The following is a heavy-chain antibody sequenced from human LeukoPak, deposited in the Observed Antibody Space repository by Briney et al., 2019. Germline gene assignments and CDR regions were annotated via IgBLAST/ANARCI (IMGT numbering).Heavy chain of an antibody. CDR1: GFTFSSYA. V-gene: IGHV4-34*01. J-gene: IGHJ4*02. CDR2: INHSGST. D-gene: IGHD1-26*01. Sequence: PGGSLRLPCAASGFTFSSYAMSWVRQAPGKGLEWIGEINHSGSTNYNPSLKSRVTISVDTSKNQFSLKLSSVTAADTAVYYCARARVGGARNFDYWGQGTLVTVSS. CDR3: ARARVGGARNFDY.